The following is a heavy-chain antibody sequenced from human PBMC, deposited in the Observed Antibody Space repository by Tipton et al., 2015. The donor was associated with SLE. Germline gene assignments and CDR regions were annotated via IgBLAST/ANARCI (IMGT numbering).Heavy chain of an antibody. J-gene: IGHJ2*01. Sequence: TLSLTCTVSGGSISSSSYYWGWIRQPPGKGLEWIGTIYYSGGTFYNPSLKSRVTISVDTSKNQFSLKLSSVTAADTAVYYCARGRTGIPWYFDLWGRGTLVTVSS. D-gene: IGHD3-10*01. CDR2: IYYSGGT. CDR1: GGSISSSSYY. V-gene: IGHV4-39*07. CDR3: ARGRTGIPWYFDL.